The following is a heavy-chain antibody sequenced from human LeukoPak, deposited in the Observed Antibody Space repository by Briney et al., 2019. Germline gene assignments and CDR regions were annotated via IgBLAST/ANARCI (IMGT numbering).Heavy chain of an antibody. D-gene: IGHD5-24*01. V-gene: IGHV4-39*01. CDR2: IYYSGST. CDR3: ARRGDGYNSDY. J-gene: IGHJ4*02. Sequence: PSETLSLTCTVSGGPISSSSYYWGWIRQPPGKGLEWIGSIYYSGSTYYNPSLKSRVTISVDTSKNQFSLKLSSVTAADTAVYYCARRGDGYNSDYWGQGTLVTVSS. CDR1: GGPISSSSYY.